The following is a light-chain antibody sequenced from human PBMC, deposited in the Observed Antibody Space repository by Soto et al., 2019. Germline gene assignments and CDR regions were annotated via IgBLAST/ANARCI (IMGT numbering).Light chain of an antibody. Sequence: EIVMTQSPATLSMSPGESATLSCRASQSVSSNLAWYQQKPGQAPRLLIYGASTGATGIPARFSGSGSGTEFTLTISSLQSEDFAVYYCQQYNNWPRITFGQGTRLEIK. CDR2: GAS. CDR1: QSVSSN. CDR3: QQYNNWPRIT. V-gene: IGKV3-15*01. J-gene: IGKJ5*01.